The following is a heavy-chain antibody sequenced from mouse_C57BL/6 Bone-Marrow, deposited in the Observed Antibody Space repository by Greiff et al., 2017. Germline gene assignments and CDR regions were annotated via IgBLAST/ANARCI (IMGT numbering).Heavy chain of an antibody. CDR2: IHPNSGST. CDR3: ERLGWLPLSAMDY. V-gene: IGHV1-64*01. D-gene: IGHD2-3*01. CDR1: GYTFTSYW. Sequence: QVQLQQPGAELVKPGASVKLSCKASGYTFTSYWMHWVKQRPGQGLEWIGMIHPNSGSTNYNEKFKSKATLTVDKSSSTAYMQLSSLTSEDSAVYYCERLGWLPLSAMDYWGQGTSVTVSS. J-gene: IGHJ4*01.